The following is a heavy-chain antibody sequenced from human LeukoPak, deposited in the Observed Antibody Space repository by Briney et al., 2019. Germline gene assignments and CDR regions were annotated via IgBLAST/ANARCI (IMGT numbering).Heavy chain of an antibody. CDR2: IYYSGST. CDR3: ARVTGYVIEDNFDY. D-gene: IGHD2-15*01. Sequence: SETLSLTCTVSGGSSSRCYWSWIRQPPGKGLEWIGYIYYSGSTNYNPSLKSRVTISVDTSKNQFSLKLRSVTAADTAVYYCARVTGYVIEDNFDYWGQGTLVTVSS. CDR1: GGSSSRCY. J-gene: IGHJ4*02. V-gene: IGHV4-59*01.